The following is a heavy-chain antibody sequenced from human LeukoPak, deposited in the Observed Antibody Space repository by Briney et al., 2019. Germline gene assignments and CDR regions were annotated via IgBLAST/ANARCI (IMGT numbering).Heavy chain of an antibody. CDR1: GGSISSSSYY. D-gene: IGHD3-22*01. CDR2: IYYSGST. V-gene: IGHV4-39*01. CDR3: ARHLPEVDGSGYRKGIFYYYYMDV. Sequence: SETLSLTCTVSGGSISSSSYYWGWIRQPPGKGLEWIGSIYYSGSTYYNPSLESRVTISVDTSKNQFSLKLSSVTAADTAVYYCARHLPEVDGSGYRKGIFYYYYMDVWGKGTTVTVSS. J-gene: IGHJ6*03.